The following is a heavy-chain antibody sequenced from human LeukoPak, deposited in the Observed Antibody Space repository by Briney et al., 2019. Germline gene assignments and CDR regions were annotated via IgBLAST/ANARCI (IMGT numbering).Heavy chain of an antibody. CDR3: ARDPTPGGDGWFDP. V-gene: IGHV3-74*01. Sequence: GGSLRLSCAASGFRFSSEWMHWVRQAPGKGLVWVSVIKSDGTYTNYADSVKGRFTISRDNAKNTLYLQMNSLRAEDTAVYYCARDPTPGGDGWFDPWGQGTLVTVSS. J-gene: IGHJ5*02. CDR2: IKSDGTYT. CDR1: GFRFSSEW. D-gene: IGHD2-21*02.